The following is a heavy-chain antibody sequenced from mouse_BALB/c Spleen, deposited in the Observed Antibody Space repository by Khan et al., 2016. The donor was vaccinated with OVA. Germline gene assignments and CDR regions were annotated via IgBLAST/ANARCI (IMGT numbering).Heavy chain of an antibody. D-gene: IGHD2-3*01. CDR2: ISYSGST. V-gene: IGHV3-2*02. Sequence: QLEESGPGLVKPSQSLSLTCTVTGYSITSDYAWNWIRQFPGNKLEWMGYISYSGSTNYNPALKSRISITRDTSKNQFFLQLNSVTTEDTAPYYCARDGSRYNYAMDYWGQGTSVTVSS. J-gene: IGHJ4*01. CDR3: ARDGSRYNYAMDY. CDR1: GYSITSDYA.